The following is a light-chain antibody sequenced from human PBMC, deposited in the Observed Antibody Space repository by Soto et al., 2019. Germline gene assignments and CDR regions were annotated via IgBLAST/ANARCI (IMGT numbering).Light chain of an antibody. Sequence: QSALTQPASVSGSPGQSITISCTGTRTDVGGYNFVSWYQQHPGKAPKLIIYEVSNRPSGVSNRFSGSKSDNTASLTISGLQAEDEDDYYWCSYVSSETYVFGTGTKVTVL. V-gene: IGLV2-14*01. CDR2: EVS. J-gene: IGLJ1*01. CDR1: RTDVGGYNF. CDR3: CSYVSSETYV.